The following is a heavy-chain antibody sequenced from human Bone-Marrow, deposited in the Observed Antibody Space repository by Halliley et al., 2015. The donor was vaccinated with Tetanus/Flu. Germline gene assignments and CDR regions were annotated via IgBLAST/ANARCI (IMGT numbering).Heavy chain of an antibody. V-gene: IGHV1-69*12. Sequence: QVQLVQSGAEVKKPGSSVKVSCKASGGIFNTYAISWVRQAPGQGLEWMGGIIPRFRPTNYAQKFQGRVTITADESTSTAYMELNSLISDDTAVYYCATLAVTGNYQVVWWYFDYWGQGTPVTVSS. CDR1: GGIFNTYA. CDR3: ATLAVTGNYQVVWWYFDY. D-gene: IGHD2-15*01. J-gene: IGHJ4*02. CDR2: IIPRFRPT.